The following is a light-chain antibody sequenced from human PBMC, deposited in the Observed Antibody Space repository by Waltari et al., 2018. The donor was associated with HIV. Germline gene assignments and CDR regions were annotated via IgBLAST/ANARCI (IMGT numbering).Light chain of an antibody. Sequence: QSVLTQPPSLSEAPRQRVTISCSGSTSNIGNNAVYWYQQLPGKAPNLVSYYVGLLPSGVSVRFSGSKSGTSASLAISGLQSEDEADYYCAAWDDSLSGLVFGGGTKLTVL. CDR3: AAWDDSLSGLV. CDR2: YVG. J-gene: IGLJ2*01. CDR1: TSNIGNNA. V-gene: IGLV1-36*01.